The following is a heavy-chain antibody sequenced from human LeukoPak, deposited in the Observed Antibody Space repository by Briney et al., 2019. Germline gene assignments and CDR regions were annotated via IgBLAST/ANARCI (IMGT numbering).Heavy chain of an antibody. Sequence: PSETLSLTCTVSGXSISSGGYYWSWIRQHPGKGLEWIGYIYDSGNTYYNPSLKSRATISVDTSKNQFSLRLSSVTAADTAVYYCAREMMGYYDMDVWGQGTTVTVSS. J-gene: IGHJ6*02. CDR1: GXSISSGGYY. D-gene: IGHD3-16*01. CDR3: AREMMGYYDMDV. CDR2: IYDSGNT. V-gene: IGHV4-31*03.